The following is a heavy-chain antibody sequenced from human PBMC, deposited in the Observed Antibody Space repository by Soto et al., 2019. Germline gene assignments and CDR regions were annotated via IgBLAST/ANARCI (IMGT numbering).Heavy chain of an antibody. CDR2: IYPGDSDT. CDR3: ASRRGVGDSPGMDV. CDR1: GYFFTSYW. J-gene: IGHJ6*02. D-gene: IGHD2-21*02. Sequence: PGESLKISCKGSGYFFTSYWIAWVRQMPGKGLEWMGIIYPGDSDTRYSPSFQGQVTISADKSISTDKSISTAYLQWSSLKASDTAMYYCASRRGVGDSPGMDVWGQGTTVTVSS. V-gene: IGHV5-51*01.